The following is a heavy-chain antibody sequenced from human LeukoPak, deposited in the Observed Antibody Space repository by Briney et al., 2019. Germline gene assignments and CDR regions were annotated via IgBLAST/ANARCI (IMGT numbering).Heavy chain of an antibody. V-gene: IGHV4-59*01. Sequence: GSLRLSCAASGFTFSSYSMNWVRQAPGKGLEWIASVYHSGTSNYNPSLRSRVTISVDTSKNQFSLRVNSVTAADTALYYCARDRSGHIYGRFDSWGQGALVTVSS. CDR3: ARDRSGHIYGRFDS. CDR1: GFTFSSYS. J-gene: IGHJ4*02. D-gene: IGHD5-18*01. CDR2: VYHSGTS.